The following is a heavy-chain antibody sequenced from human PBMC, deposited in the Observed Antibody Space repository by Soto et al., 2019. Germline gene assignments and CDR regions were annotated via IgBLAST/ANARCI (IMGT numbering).Heavy chain of an antibody. CDR1: GGTFSTHA. D-gene: IGHD2-15*01. CDR2: IIPISGTT. V-gene: IGHV1-69*13. CDR3: ARGYCSGGNCYSGMDV. J-gene: IGHJ6*02. Sequence: SVKVSCKASGGTFSTHAIIWVRQAPGHGLEWMGAIIPISGTTYYTQNFQGRVTITADEPTSTAFMELSSLKSEDTAMLYCARGYCSGGNCYSGMDVWGQGTMVTVSS.